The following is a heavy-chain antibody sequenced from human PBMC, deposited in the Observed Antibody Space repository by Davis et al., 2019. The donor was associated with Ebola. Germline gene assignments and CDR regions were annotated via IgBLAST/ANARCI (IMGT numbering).Heavy chain of an antibody. CDR1: GYTFTSYG. D-gene: IGHD2-2*02. J-gene: IGHJ4*02. Sequence: ASVKVSCKASGYTFTSYGITWVRQAPGQGLEWMGWINPHNGNTNYAQNVQGRVTMTTDTSTSTAYMELSRLRSDDTAVYYCARGVQPLLYLGWDFDYWGQGTLVTVSS. V-gene: IGHV1-18*04. CDR3: ARGVQPLLYLGWDFDY. CDR2: INPHNGNT.